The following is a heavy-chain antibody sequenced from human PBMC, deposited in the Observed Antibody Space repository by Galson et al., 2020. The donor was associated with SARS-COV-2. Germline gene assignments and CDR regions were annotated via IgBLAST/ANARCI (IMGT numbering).Heavy chain of an antibody. CDR1: GGSFSGYY. CDR3: AREENFFLVGTAPRMCYFDY. J-gene: IGHJ4*02. D-gene: IGHD2-21*02. CDR2: INSSGST. V-gene: IGHV4-34*01. Sequence: SETLSLTCAVYGGSFSGYYWSWIRQPPGKGLEWIGEINSSGSTNYNPSLKSRVTISVDTSKNHFSLKLSAVTAADTAVYYCAREENFFLVGTAPRMCYFDYWGRGTLATVSS.